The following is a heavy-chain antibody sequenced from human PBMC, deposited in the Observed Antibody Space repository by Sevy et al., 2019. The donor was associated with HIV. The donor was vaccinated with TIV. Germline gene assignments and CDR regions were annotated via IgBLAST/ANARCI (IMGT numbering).Heavy chain of an antibody. V-gene: IGHV3-48*03. CDR2: ISSSGSTI. J-gene: IGHJ6*02. CDR1: GFTFSSYE. D-gene: IGHD3-3*01. CDR3: ARESPEYYDFWSGYYAYHSYYYYGMDV. Sequence: GGSLRLSCAASGFTFSSYEMNWVRQAPGEGLEWVSYISSSGSTIYYADSVKGRFTISRDNAKNSLYLQMNSLRAEDTAVYYCARESPEYYDFWSGYYAYHSYYYYGMDVWGQGTTVTVSS.